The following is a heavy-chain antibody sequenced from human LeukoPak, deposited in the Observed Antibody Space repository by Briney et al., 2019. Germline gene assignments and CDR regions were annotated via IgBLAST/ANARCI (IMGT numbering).Heavy chain of an antibody. CDR1: GFTFSSYW. CDR2: IKSDGSST. D-gene: IGHD6-6*01. Sequence: GGSLILSCAASGFTFSSYWMHWVRQAPGKGLVWVSRIKSDGSSTSYADFVKGRSTISRDNAKNTLYLQMNSLRAEDTAVYYCARNIAARWFDPWGQGTLVTVSS. CDR3: ARNIAARWFDP. V-gene: IGHV3-74*01. J-gene: IGHJ5*02.